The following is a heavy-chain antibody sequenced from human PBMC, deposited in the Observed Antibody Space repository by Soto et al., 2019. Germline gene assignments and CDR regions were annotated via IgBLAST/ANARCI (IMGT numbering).Heavy chain of an antibody. CDR1: GGTFSSYA. CDR3: ARRHGSSNWFDP. J-gene: IGHJ5*02. CDR2: IIPIFGTA. Sequence: SVKVSCKASGGTFSSYAISWVRQAPGQGLEWMGGIIPIFGTANYAQKFQGRVTITADESTSTAYMELSSLRSEDTAGYYCARRHGSSNWFDPWGQGTLVTVSS. V-gene: IGHV1-69*13. D-gene: IGHD6-6*01.